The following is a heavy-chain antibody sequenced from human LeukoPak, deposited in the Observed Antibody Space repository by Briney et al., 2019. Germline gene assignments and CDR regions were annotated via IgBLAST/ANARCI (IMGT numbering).Heavy chain of an antibody. CDR3: ARSYTPSYYYGMDV. V-gene: IGHV4-31*03. CDR1: GGSISSGGYY. CDR2: IYYSGST. J-gene: IGHJ6*02. D-gene: IGHD1-26*01. Sequence: SQTLSLTCTVSGGSISSGGYYWSWIRQHPGKGLEWIGYIYYSGSTYYNPSLKSRVTISVDTSKNQFSLKPSSVTAADTAVYYCARSYTPSYYYGMDVWGQGTTVTVSS.